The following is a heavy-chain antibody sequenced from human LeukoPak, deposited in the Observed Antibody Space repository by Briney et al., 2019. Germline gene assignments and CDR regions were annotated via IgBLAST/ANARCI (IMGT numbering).Heavy chain of an antibody. J-gene: IGHJ6*03. CDR1: GFTFSSYW. CDR2: INSDGSST. Sequence: GRSLRLSCAASGFTFSSYWMHWVRQAPGKGLVWVSRINSDGSSTSYADSVKGRFTISRDNAKNSLYLQINSLRAEDTAVYYCARDPYSGGYGDYYYYYMDVWGKGTTVTISS. V-gene: IGHV3-74*01. CDR3: ARDPYSGGYGDYYYYYMDV. D-gene: IGHD1-26*01.